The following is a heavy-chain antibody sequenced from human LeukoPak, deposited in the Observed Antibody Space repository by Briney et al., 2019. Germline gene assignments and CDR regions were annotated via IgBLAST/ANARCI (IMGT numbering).Heavy chain of an antibody. CDR1: GFTVSSNY. D-gene: IGHD3-10*01. CDR3: ARNIRSGSYGIYYFDY. J-gene: IGHJ4*02. Sequence: GGSLRPSCAASGFTVSSNYMSWVRQAPGKGLEWVSVIYSGGSTYYADSVKGRFTISRDNSKNTLYLQMNSLRAEDTAVYYCARNIRSGSYGIYYFDYWGQGTLVTVSS. CDR2: IYSGGST. V-gene: IGHV3-53*01.